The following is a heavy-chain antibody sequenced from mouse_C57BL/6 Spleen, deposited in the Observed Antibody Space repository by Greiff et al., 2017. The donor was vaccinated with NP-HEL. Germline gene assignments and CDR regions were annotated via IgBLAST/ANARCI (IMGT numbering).Heavy chain of an antibody. J-gene: IGHJ2*01. CDR2: INPNNGGT. Sequence: EVQLQQSGPELVKPGASVKISCKASGYTFTDYYMNWVKQSHGKSLEWIGDINPNNGGTSYNQKFKGKATLTVDKSSSTGYMGLRSLTSEDSAVYYCARLGLRLNYWGQGTTLTVSS. D-gene: IGHD2-2*01. V-gene: IGHV1-26*01. CDR3: ARLGLRLNY. CDR1: GYTFTDYY.